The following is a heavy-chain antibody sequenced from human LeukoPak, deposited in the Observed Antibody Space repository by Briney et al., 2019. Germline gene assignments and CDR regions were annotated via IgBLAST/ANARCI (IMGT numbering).Heavy chain of an antibody. Sequence: GGSLRLSCAASGFTFSSYSMNWVRQAPGKGLEWVLSISSSSSYIYYADSVKGRFTISRDNAKNSLYLQMNSLRAEDTAVYYCARESLGYYYDSSGYWGNAFDIWGQGTMVTVSS. CDR1: GFTFSSYS. D-gene: IGHD3-22*01. CDR3: ARESLGYYYDSSGYWGNAFDI. J-gene: IGHJ3*02. V-gene: IGHV3-21*01. CDR2: ISSSSSYI.